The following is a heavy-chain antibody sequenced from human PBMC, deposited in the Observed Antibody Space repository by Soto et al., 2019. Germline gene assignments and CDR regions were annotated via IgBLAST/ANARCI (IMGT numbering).Heavy chain of an antibody. CDR3: ANWGKSGSDF. CDR2: VWYDGTHK. CDR1: GFIFSSYG. J-gene: IGHJ4*02. D-gene: IGHD1-26*01. V-gene: IGHV3-33*06. Sequence: QVQLVESGGGVVQSGGSLRLSCAASGFIFSSYGMHWVRQTPGKGLEWLAVVWYDGTHKYYADSVKGRFSISRDNSKNTLYLQMDSLRAEDTAVYYCANWGKSGSDFWGQGTLVTVSS.